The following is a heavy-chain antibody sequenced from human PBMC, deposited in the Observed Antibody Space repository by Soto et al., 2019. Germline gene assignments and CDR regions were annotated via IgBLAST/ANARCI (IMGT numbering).Heavy chain of an antibody. Sequence: NPSETLSLTCAISGDSVSSNSAAWNWIRQSPSRGLEWLGRTYYRSKWYNDYAVSVKSRITINPDTSKNQFSLQLNSVTPEDTAVYYCARDLITGTNSDYYYYGMDVWGQGTTVTVSS. J-gene: IGHJ6*02. CDR2: TYYRSKWYN. D-gene: IGHD1-7*01. CDR1: GDSVSSNSAA. CDR3: ARDLITGTNSDYYYYGMDV. V-gene: IGHV6-1*01.